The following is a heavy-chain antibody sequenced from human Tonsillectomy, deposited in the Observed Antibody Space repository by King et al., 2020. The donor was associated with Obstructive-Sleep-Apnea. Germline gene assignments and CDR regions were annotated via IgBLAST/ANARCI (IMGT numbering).Heavy chain of an antibody. CDR1: GGSIIIYY. CDR3: ARAYYYGSGSYHEFYGMDV. V-gene: IGHV4-59*01. D-gene: IGHD3-10*01. Sequence: QLQESGPVLVKPSETLSLTCSVSGGSIIIYYWSCFWQPLGKVLEWICYIYYSVSTNFHLSLESLVTILVDTSKNQCSLKLSSVTAADTAVYYCARAYYYGSGSYHEFYGMDVWGQGTTVTVSS. CDR2: IYYSVST. J-gene: IGHJ6*02.